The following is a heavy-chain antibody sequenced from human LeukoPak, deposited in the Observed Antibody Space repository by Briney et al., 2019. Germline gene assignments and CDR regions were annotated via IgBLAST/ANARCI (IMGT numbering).Heavy chain of an antibody. Sequence: ASVKVSCKASGYTFTGYYIHWVRQAPGQGLEWMGRINPNSGGTNYAQNFQGRVTMTRDTSISTAYMELSRLRSDDTAVYYCARTYLPYYFDYWGQGTLVTVSS. J-gene: IGHJ4*02. CDR1: GYTFTGYY. D-gene: IGHD2-2*02. CDR2: INPNSGGT. CDR3: ARTYLPYYFDY. V-gene: IGHV1-2*06.